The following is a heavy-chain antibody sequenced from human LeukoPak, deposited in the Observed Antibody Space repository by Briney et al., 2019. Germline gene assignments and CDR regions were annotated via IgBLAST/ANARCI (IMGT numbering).Heavy chain of an antibody. CDR2: INPSGDST. D-gene: IGHD2/OR15-2a*01. V-gene: IGHV1-46*01. CDR1: GYTFTRYY. Sequence: GASVKVSCKASGYTFTRYYIHWVRQAPGQGLEWMGIINPSGDSTSYAQKFQGRVTMTRDTSTSTAYLEVSSLRSEDTAVFYCARGNPVDYWGQGTLVTVSS. J-gene: IGHJ4*02. CDR3: ARGNPVDY.